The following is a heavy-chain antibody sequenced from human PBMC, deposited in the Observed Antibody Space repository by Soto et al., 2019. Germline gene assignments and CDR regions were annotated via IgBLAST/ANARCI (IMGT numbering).Heavy chain of an antibody. CDR1: GGSISSTSYY. CDR3: ARPLTYGSGSYWFDP. J-gene: IGHJ5*02. Sequence: QLQLQESGPGLVKPSETLSLTCSVSGGSISSTSYYWAWIRQPPGKGLEWIGSIYYSESTYYNPSLKSRVTISVDTSKNQFSLKLSSVTAADTAVYYCARPLTYGSGSYWFDPWGQGTLVTVSS. CDR2: IYYSEST. D-gene: IGHD3-10*01. V-gene: IGHV4-39*01.